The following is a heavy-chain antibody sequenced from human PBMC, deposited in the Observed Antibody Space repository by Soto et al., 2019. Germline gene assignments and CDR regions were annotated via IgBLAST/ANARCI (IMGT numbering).Heavy chain of an antibody. J-gene: IGHJ2*01. CDR2: IWYDGSNK. V-gene: IGHV3-33*01. CDR1: GFTFSSYG. CDR3: ATTTVVTPDWYFDL. D-gene: IGHD4-17*01. Sequence: QVQLVESGGGVVQPGRSLRLSCAASGFTFSSYGMHWVRQAPGKGLEWVAVIWYDGSNKYYADFVKGRFTISRDNSKNTLYLQMNSLRAEDTAVYYCATTTVVTPDWYFDLWGRGTLVTVSS.